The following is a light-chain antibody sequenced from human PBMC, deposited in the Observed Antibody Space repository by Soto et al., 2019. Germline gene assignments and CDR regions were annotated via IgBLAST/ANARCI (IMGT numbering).Light chain of an antibody. CDR1: QSISSY. CDR3: QQCYSTPYT. J-gene: IGKJ2*01. V-gene: IGKV1-39*01. Sequence: DIQMTQSPSSLSASVGDRVTITCRASQSISSYLNWYQQKPGKAPKLLIYAASSLQSGVPSRFSGCGSGTDVTLTISSLQPEDCATYYCQQCYSTPYTFGQGTKLEIK. CDR2: AAS.